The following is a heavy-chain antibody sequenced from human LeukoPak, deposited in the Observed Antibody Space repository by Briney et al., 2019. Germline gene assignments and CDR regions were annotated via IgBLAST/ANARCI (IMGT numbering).Heavy chain of an antibody. CDR1: GITFSNSA. D-gene: IGHD6-25*01. CDR2: IGTSSTTI. Sequence: GGSLRLSCVPSGITFSNSALSWVRQPPGKGLEWVSNIGTSSTTIYYADSVKGRFTISRDNAKNSLYLQMNSLRADDTAVYYCARFAAGGSYYYYMDVWGKGTTVTVSS. J-gene: IGHJ6*03. V-gene: IGHV3-48*01. CDR3: ARFAAGGSYYYYMDV.